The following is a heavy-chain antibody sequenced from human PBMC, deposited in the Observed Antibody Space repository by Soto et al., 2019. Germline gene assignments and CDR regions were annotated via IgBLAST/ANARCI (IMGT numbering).Heavy chain of an antibody. CDR3: ARVPGP. CDR2: IYHSGST. Sequence: SETLSLTCAVSGGSISSYYWSWIRQPPGKGLDWIGYIYHSGSTNYNPSLKSRVTISVDRSKNQFSLKLSSVTAADTAVYYCARVPGPWGQGTLVTVSS. V-gene: IGHV4-59*12. CDR1: GGSISSYY. J-gene: IGHJ5*02.